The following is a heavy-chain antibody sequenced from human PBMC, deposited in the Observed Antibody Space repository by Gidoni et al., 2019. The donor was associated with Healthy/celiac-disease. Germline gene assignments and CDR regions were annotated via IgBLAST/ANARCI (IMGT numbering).Heavy chain of an antibody. D-gene: IGHD6-19*01. CDR3: ARDGRTLVPPSEIKQWLVGLEGANEISASSRPMDV. V-gene: IGHV1-18*01. J-gene: IGHJ6*02. CDR2: FSAYNGNT. CDR1: GYTFTSYS. Sequence: QAQLVQSGAEVKKPGASVKVSCKASGYTFTSYSISWVRQAPGQGLEWMGWFSAYNGNTNYAQKLQGRVTMTKDTSTSTAYMELRGLRSDDTAVYYCARDGRTLVPPSEIKQWLVGLEGANEISASSRPMDVWGQGTTVTVSS.